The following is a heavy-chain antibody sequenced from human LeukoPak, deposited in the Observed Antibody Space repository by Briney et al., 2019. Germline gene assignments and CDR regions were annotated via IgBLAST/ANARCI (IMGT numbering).Heavy chain of an antibody. D-gene: IGHD4-17*01. J-gene: IGHJ2*01. CDR2: IIVGSGTT. CDR3: SAVTTSHWTNFDL. V-gene: IGHV1-58*01. CDR1: GFTFTTSA. Sequence: SVKVSCKASGFTFTTSAVQWVRQARGQRLEWIGWIIVGSGTTNYAQSLQGRLTITRDMSTGTAYMELSSLRSEDTAVYYCSAVTTSHWTNFDLWGRGTLVTVSS.